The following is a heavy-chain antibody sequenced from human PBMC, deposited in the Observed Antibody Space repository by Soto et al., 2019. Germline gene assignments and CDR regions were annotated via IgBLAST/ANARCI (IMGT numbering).Heavy chain of an antibody. CDR3: SRDYDFWSGALDY. D-gene: IGHD3-3*01. CDR1: GFTFSDYY. J-gene: IGHJ4*02. CDR2: ISDSGNSI. Sequence: QVQLVESGGGSVKPGGSLRLSCAASGFTFSDYYMAWIRQAPGKGLEWVAYISDSGNSISYANSVKGRFTISRDNVKNSLYLQMNSLRAGDTAVYYCSRDYDFWSGALDYWGQGTLVTVFS. V-gene: IGHV3-11*01.